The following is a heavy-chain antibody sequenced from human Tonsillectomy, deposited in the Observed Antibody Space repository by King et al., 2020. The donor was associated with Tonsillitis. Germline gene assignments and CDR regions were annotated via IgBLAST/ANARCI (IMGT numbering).Heavy chain of an antibody. V-gene: IGHV2-70*01. D-gene: IGHD4-17*01. CDR3: ARIQARAGDYGGYVWGGGNYYYGMDV. CDR1: GFSLSTSGMC. J-gene: IGHJ6*02. Sequence: VTLKESGPALVKPTQTLTLTCTFSGFSLSTSGMCVSWIRQPPGKALEWLALIDWDDDKYYSTSLKTRLTISKDTSKNQVVLTMTNMDPVDTATYYCARIQARAGDYGGYVWGGGNYYYGMDVWGQGTTVTVSS. CDR2: IDWDDDK.